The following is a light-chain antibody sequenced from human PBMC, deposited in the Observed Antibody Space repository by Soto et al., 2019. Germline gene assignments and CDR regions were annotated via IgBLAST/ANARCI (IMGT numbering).Light chain of an antibody. CDR2: DAS. V-gene: IGKV1-5*01. J-gene: IGKJ2*01. Sequence: DIQMTQSPSTLSASVGDRVTITCRAGQSISTWLAWFQQQPGKAPKLLIYDASNLESGVPSRFSGSGLGTELTLTISSLRPDDSATYYCQQYNSYPYTFGQGTNLEI. CDR3: QQYNSYPYT. CDR1: QSISTW.